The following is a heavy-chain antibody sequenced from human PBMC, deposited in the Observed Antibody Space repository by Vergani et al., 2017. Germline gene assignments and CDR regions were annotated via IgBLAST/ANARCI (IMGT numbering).Heavy chain of an antibody. CDR3: ARHTTYTDS. CDR1: EYSFGNYW. Sequence: EVELVQSGPEMRKPGESLNISCKGSEYSFGNYWIGWVRQMPGKGLEWMGIIYPADSDNRYSPSFQGQVTISADKSISTAFLQWDSLKASDTALYYCARHTTYTDSWGQGTLVTVSS. CDR2: IYPADSDN. D-gene: IGHD1-1*01. V-gene: IGHV5-51*01. J-gene: IGHJ4*02.